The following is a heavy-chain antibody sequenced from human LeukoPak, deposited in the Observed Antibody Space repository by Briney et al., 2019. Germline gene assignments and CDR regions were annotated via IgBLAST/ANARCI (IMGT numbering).Heavy chain of an antibody. V-gene: IGHV3-15*01. Sequence: GGSLRLSCAASGFTFSNAWMSWVRQAPGKGLEWVGRIKSKTDGGTTDYAAPVKGRFTISRDDSKNTLYLQMNSLKTEDTAVYYCTTNVVVPAASPVLRFLEWLLNWGQGTLVTVPS. CDR1: GFTFSNAW. D-gene: IGHD3-3*01. CDR3: TTNVVVPAASPVLRFLEWLLN. J-gene: IGHJ4*02. CDR2: IKSKTDGGTT.